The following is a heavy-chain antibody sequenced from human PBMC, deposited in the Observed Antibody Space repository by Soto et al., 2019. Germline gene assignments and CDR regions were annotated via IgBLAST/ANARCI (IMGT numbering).Heavy chain of an antibody. D-gene: IGHD6-6*01. V-gene: IGHV3-11*01. J-gene: IGHJ6*03. CDR2: ISSSGSTI. CDR1: GFTFSDYY. Sequence: GGSLRLSCAASGFTFSDYYMSWIRQAPGKGLEWVSYISSSGSTIYYADSVKGRFTISRDNAKNSLYLQMNSLRAEDTAVYYCARAAFRSSSLNYYYMDVWGKGTTGTVSS. CDR3: ARAAFRSSSLNYYYMDV.